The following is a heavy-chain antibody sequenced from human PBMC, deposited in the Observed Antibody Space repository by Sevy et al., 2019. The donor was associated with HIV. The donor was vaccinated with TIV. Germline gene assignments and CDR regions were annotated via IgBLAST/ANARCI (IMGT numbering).Heavy chain of an antibody. V-gene: IGHV3-30*04. CDR2: ISYDGSNK. Sequence: GGSLRLSCAASGFTFTTYNMHWVRQTPGKGLEWVAVISYDGSNKFYADSVKGRFTISRDNSKNTLDLQMNSLSSEDTAIYYCVRSPIGVVIFFDYWGQGTLVTVSS. CDR1: GFTFTTYN. J-gene: IGHJ4*02. CDR3: VRSPIGVVIFFDY. D-gene: IGHD3-22*01.